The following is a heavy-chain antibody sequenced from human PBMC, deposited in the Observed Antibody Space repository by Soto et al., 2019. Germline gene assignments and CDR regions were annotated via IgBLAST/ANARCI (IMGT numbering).Heavy chain of an antibody. CDR2: IYYSGST. CDR1: GGSISSGGYY. D-gene: IGHD3-9*01. Sequence: PSETLSLTCTVSGGSISSGGYYWSWIRQHPGKGLEWIGYIYYSGSTYYNPSLKSRVTISVDTSKNQFSLKLSSVTAADTAVYYCARAPRVQLTGYYPYFDYWGQGTLVTVSS. CDR3: ARAPRVQLTGYYPYFDY. V-gene: IGHV4-31*03. J-gene: IGHJ4*02.